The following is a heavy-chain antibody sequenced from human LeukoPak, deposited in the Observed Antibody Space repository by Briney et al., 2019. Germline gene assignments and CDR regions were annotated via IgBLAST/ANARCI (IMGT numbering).Heavy chain of an antibody. Sequence: GGSLRLSCAASGFSVSSNYMSWVRQAPGKGLEWVSVIYSGDRTYYADSVKGRFTISRDSSKNTLYLQMNNLIADDTAVYYCVRALTDYDRNFDYWGQGTLVTVSS. V-gene: IGHV3-53*01. CDR2: IYSGDRT. J-gene: IGHJ4*02. CDR1: GFSVSSNY. D-gene: IGHD4-17*01. CDR3: VRALTDYDRNFDY.